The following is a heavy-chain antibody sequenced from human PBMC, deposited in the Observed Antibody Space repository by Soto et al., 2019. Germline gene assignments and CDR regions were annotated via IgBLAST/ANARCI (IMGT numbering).Heavy chain of an antibody. CDR2: IIPIFGTA. Sequence: QVQLVQSGAEVKKPGSSVKVSYKASGGTFSSYAISWVRQAPGQGLEWMGGIIPIFGTANYAQKFQGRVTITADESTSTAYMELSSLRSEDTAVYYCARSGGNYYDSSGYYYYFDYWGQGTLVTVSS. J-gene: IGHJ4*02. D-gene: IGHD3-22*01. CDR3: ARSGGNYYDSSGYYYYFDY. V-gene: IGHV1-69*01. CDR1: GGTFSSYA.